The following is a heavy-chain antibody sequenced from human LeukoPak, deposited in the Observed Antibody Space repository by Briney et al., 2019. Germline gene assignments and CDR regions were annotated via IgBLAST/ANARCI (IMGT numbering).Heavy chain of an antibody. D-gene: IGHD3-10*01. CDR3: ASDFRVGVLYAFDL. Sequence: ASVKVSCKVSGYTLTELSIHWVRQAHGKGLEWVGGFPSEDGERIYAQSFQGRVTMTEESSTDKVYMELSGLKSEDTAVYFCASDFRVGVLYAFDLWGQGTMVTVSP. J-gene: IGHJ3*01. CDR2: FPSEDGER. CDR1: GYTLTELS. V-gene: IGHV1-24*01.